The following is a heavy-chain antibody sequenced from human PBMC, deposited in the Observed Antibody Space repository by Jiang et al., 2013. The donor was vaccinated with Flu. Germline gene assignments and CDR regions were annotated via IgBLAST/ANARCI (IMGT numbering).Heavy chain of an antibody. CDR3: ARDRLRAVWWDGMDV. J-gene: IGHJ6*02. Sequence: QLLESGGGVVQPGRSLRLSCAASGFTFSSYGMHWVRQAPGKGLEWVAVIWYDGSNKYYADSVKGRFTISRDNSKNTLYLQMNSLRAEDTAVYYCARDRLRAVWWDGMDVWGQGTLVTVSS. CDR1: GFTFSSYG. D-gene: IGHD1-26*01. V-gene: IGHV3-33*01. CDR2: IWYDGSNK.